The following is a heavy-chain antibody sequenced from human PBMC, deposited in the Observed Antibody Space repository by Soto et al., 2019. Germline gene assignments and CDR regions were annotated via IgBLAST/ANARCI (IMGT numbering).Heavy chain of an antibody. Sequence: ASVKVSCKASGYTFTDYYIDWVRQAPGQGLEWMGRINPKSGGTNYAQRFQGRVTMTRDTSITTAYMDLSRLTSDDTATYYCAKTYDGSGQPSHWFDPWGQGTPVTVSS. V-gene: IGHV1-2*06. CDR1: GYTFTDYY. CDR2: INPKSGGT. CDR3: AKTYDGSGQPSHWFDP. J-gene: IGHJ5*02. D-gene: IGHD3-22*01.